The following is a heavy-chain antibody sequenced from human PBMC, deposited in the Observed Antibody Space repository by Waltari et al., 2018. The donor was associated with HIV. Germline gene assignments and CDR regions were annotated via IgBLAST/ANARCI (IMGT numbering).Heavy chain of an antibody. CDR3: AKTYYGPTSYYNVGAFDV. CDR2: INPFSGGT. Sequence: VQLVQSGAQVKEPGDSVKVSCRASGYNYNPIYLSSLRQAPGQGLQWVGFINPFSGGTNYAQKFRGRVTLTRDTSIDTSFMELTGLGSDDTAVYYCAKTYYGPTSYYNVGAFDVWGQGTMVSVSS. J-gene: IGHJ3*01. V-gene: IGHV1-2*02. CDR1: GYNYNPIY. D-gene: IGHD3-10*01.